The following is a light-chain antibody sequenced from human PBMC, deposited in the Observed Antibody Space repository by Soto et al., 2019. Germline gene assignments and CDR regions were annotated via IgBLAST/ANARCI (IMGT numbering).Light chain of an antibody. Sequence: QSVLTQPRSVSGSPGQSLTISCTGTSSDVGGYNYVSWYQQHPGKAPKLMIYDVTKRPSGVPDRFSGSKSGNTASLTISGLQAEDEADYYCSSFTTSSTYVFGTGTRSPS. CDR3: SSFTTSSTYV. CDR2: DVT. V-gene: IGLV2-11*01. J-gene: IGLJ1*01. CDR1: SSDVGGYNY.